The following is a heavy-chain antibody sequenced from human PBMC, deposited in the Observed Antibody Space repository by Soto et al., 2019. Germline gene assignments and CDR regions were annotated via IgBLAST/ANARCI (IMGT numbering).Heavy chain of an antibody. Sequence: SETLSLTCTLSGGSVRAPDWWNWVRQSPDKGLEWIAEVHISGHSNYNPSLRSRVSVSIDSSKNQFYLNLNSVTAADTAIYYCARVRQGCSANNCYFDPWGQGTQVTAPQ. V-gene: IGHV4-4*02. CDR3: ARVRQGCSANNCYFDP. CDR2: VHISGHS. D-gene: IGHD1-1*01. CDR1: GGSVRAPDW. J-gene: IGHJ5*01.